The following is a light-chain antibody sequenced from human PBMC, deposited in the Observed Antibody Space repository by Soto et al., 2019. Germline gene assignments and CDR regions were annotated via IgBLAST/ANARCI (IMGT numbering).Light chain of an antibody. V-gene: IGLV2-8*01. CDR2: EVS. J-gene: IGLJ1*01. CDR3: SSYGGSHPF. CDR1: SRDVGGYNS. Sequence: QSALTQPPSASGSPGQSVTISCTGTSRDVGGYNSVSWYQQHPGKAPKLMIYEVSERPSGVPDRFSASKSGNTASLTVSGLQAEDEADYYCSSYGGSHPFFGTGTKLTVL.